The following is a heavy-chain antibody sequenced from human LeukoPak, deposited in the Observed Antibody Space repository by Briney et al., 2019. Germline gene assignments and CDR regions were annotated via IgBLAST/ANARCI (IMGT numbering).Heavy chain of an antibody. CDR1: GFTFSSYA. J-gene: IGHJ4*02. Sequence: GGSLRLSCAASGFTFSSYAMHCVRQAPGKGLEYVSAITGNGGSTFYANSVKGRFTISRDNSKNTLYLQMGSLRAEDMAVYYCARGDVMVVAATLNYWGQGTPVTVSS. D-gene: IGHD2-15*01. CDR3: ARGDVMVVAATLNY. V-gene: IGHV3-64*01. CDR2: ITGNGGST.